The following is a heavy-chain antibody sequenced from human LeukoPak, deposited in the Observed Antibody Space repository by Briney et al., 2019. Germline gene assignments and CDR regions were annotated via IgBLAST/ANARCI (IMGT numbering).Heavy chain of an antibody. Sequence: GGSLGLSCVASGFTFSIYTMSWVRQAPGKGLEWVSSITSSSSSIYSADSVKGRLTISRDNAKNSLYLEMNGLGDEDTAVYYCARDLAWGAYWGQGTLVTVSS. CDR3: ARDLAWGAY. CDR1: GFTFSIYT. CDR2: ITSSSSSI. D-gene: IGHD4/OR15-4a*01. V-gene: IGHV3-21*01. J-gene: IGHJ4*02.